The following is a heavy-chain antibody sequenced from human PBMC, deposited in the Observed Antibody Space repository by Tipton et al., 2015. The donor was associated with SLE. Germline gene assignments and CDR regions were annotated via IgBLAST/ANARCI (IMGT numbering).Heavy chain of an antibody. CDR2: ISERGGRT. V-gene: IGHV3-23*01. CDR3: ARNIPFDS. Sequence: GSLRLSCVASGFSFSIYAMNWVRQAPGKGLEWVAVISERGGRTFYADSVKGRFTISRDSSKNMVNLQMNSLRPEDTAIYYCARNIPFDSWGQGTWVTVSS. D-gene: IGHD2-2*02. CDR1: GFSFSIYA. J-gene: IGHJ4*02.